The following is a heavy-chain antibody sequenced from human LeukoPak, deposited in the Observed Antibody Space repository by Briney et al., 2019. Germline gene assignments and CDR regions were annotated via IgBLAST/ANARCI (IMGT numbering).Heavy chain of an antibody. CDR2: ISSSSSYI. CDR1: GFIFDHFA. J-gene: IGHJ4*02. D-gene: IGHD5-12*01. Sequence: PGRSLRLSCKTSGFIFDHFAMHWVRQAPGKGLEWVSSISSSSSYIYYADSVKGRFTISRDNSKNTLYLQMNSLRAEDTAVYYCAKDLRVSGYDNEPEFDYWGQGTLVTVSS. CDR3: AKDLRVSGYDNEPEFDY. V-gene: IGHV3-21*04.